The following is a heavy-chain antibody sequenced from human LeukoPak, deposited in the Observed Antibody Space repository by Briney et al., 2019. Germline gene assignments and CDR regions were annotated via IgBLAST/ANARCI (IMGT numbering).Heavy chain of an antibody. V-gene: IGHV3-23*01. CDR2: ISGSGGST. D-gene: IGHD1-1*01. J-gene: IGHJ4*02. Sequence: GGTLRLSCAASGFTFSSYAMGWVRQAPGKGLEWVSAISGSGGSTYYADSVKGRFTISRDNSKNTLYLQMNSLRAEDTAVYYCAKDLSPGTYDYWGQGTLVTVSS. CDR1: GFTFSSYA. CDR3: AKDLSPGTYDY.